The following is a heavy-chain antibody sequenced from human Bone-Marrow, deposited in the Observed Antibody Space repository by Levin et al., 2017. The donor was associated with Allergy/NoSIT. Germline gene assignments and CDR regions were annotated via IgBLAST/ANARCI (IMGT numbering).Heavy chain of an antibody. Sequence: GGSLRLSCVASGFALGGFGMHWVRHTAGKGLEWVSFISFDGKKKEYLDSVKGRFTISRDNSRNTLYLQMDRLNSGDTGLYFCSRDLSYSYYVPGYWGQGTLVTVSS. V-gene: IGHV3-30*03. D-gene: IGHD4-11*01. CDR3: SRDLSYSYYVPGY. CDR1: GFALGGFG. CDR2: ISFDGKKK. J-gene: IGHJ4*02.